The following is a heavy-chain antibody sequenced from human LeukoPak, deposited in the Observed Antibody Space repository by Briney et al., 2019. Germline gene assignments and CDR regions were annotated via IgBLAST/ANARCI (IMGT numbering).Heavy chain of an antibody. CDR2: FDPEDGET. Sequence: ASVKVSCKVSGYTLTELSMHWVRQAPGKGLEWMGGFDPEDGETIYAQTFQGRVTMTEDTSTDTAYMELSSLRSEDTAVYYCATQLTGTTFTDYWGQGTLVTVSS. V-gene: IGHV1-24*01. D-gene: IGHD1-20*01. J-gene: IGHJ4*02. CDR1: GYTLTELS. CDR3: ATQLTGTTFTDY.